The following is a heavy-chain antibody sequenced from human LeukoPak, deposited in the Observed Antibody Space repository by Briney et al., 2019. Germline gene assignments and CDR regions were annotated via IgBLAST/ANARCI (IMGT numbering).Heavy chain of an antibody. V-gene: IGHV4-39*07. J-gene: IGHJ4*02. CDR3: ARDRHSSSWYSYIDY. Sequence: SETLSLTCTVSGGSISSSSYYWGWIRQPPGKGLEWIGSIYYSGSTYYNPSLKSRVTISVDTSKNQFSLKLSSVTAADTAVYYCARDRHSSSWYSYIDYWGQGTLVTVSS. CDR2: IYYSGST. D-gene: IGHD6-13*01. CDR1: GGSISSSSYY.